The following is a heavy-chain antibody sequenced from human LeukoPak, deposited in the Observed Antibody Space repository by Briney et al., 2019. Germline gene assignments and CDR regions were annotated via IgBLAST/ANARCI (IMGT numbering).Heavy chain of an antibody. Sequence: AASVKVSFKASGFTFTSSAVQWVRQARGQRLERIGWIVVGSGNTNYAQKFQERVAITRDMSTSTAYMELSSLRSEDTAVYYCATAPRPNYYDSSGYLNWFDPWGQGTLVTVSS. J-gene: IGHJ5*02. V-gene: IGHV1-58*01. D-gene: IGHD3-22*01. CDR3: ATAPRPNYYDSSGYLNWFDP. CDR2: IVVGSGNT. CDR1: GFTFTSSA.